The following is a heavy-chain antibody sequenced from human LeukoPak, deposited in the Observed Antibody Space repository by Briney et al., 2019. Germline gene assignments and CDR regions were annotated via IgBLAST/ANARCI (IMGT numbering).Heavy chain of an antibody. CDR1: GGSFSDYY. V-gene: IGHV4-34*01. CDR2: INHSGST. CDR3: ARGSAYYYDSSGYPDY. Sequence: PSETLSLTCGVYGGSFSDYYWSWIRQPPGKGLEWIGEINHSGSTNYNPSLKSRVTISVDTSKNQFSLKLSSVTAADTAVYYCARGSAYYYDSSGYPDYWGQGTLVTVSS. D-gene: IGHD3-22*01. J-gene: IGHJ4*02.